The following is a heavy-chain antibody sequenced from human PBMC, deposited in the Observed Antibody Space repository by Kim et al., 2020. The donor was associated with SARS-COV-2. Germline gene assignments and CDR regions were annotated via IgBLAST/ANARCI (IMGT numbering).Heavy chain of an antibody. CDR3: ARAGRRRITIFGVVGAFDI. CDR1: GGSISSGGYY. J-gene: IGHJ3*02. CDR2: IYYSGST. Sequence: SETLSRTCTVSGGSISSGGYYWSWIRQHPGKSLEWIGYIYYSGSTYYNPSLKSRVIISVDTSKNQFSLKLSSVTAADTAVYYCARAGRRRITIFGVVGAFDIWGQGTMVTVSS. D-gene: IGHD3-3*01. V-gene: IGHV4-31*03.